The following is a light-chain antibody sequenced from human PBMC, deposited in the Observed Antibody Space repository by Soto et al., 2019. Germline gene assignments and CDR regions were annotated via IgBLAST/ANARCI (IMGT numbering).Light chain of an antibody. CDR3: QSYDGSLATSI. CDR2: GNN. CDR1: SSNLGAGYD. J-gene: IGLJ2*01. Sequence: QAVVTQPPSVSGTPGQRVSISCTGTSSNLGAGYDVHWYQQLPGAAPRLLIFGNNVRPSGVPDRFSVSKSGTSASLAITGLQAEDEAIYHCQSYDGSLATSIFGAGTKLTVL. V-gene: IGLV1-40*01.